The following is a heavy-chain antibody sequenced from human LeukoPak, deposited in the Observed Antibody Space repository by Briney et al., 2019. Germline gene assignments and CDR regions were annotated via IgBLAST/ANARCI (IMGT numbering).Heavy chain of an antibody. Sequence: GGSLRLSCAASGFTFSGYDMNWVRQAPGKGLEWVSYISSGGSTIFYADSVKGRFTISRDNAKNSLYLQMNSLRAEDTAVYYCARDGWVDYWGQGTLVTVSS. J-gene: IGHJ4*02. D-gene: IGHD3-10*01. CDR3: ARDGWVDY. CDR2: ISSGGSTI. V-gene: IGHV3-48*03. CDR1: GFTFSGYD.